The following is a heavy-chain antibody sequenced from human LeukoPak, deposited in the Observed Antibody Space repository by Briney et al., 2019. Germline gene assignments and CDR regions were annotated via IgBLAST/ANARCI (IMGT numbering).Heavy chain of an antibody. Sequence: ASVKVSCKGSGYTFSGYYMHWVRQAPGQGLEWMGWINYNSGATNYAQALQGRVTMTRDTSITIFYMELSSLRSDDTAVYYCARALRYGDSSGYYAYWGQGTLVTVSS. CDR3: ARALRYGDSSGYYAY. CDR1: GYTFSGYY. D-gene: IGHD3-22*01. J-gene: IGHJ4*02. CDR2: INYNSGAT. V-gene: IGHV1-2*02.